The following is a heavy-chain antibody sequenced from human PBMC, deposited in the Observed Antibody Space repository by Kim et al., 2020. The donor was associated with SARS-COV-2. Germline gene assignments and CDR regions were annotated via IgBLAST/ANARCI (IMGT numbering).Heavy chain of an antibody. CDR3: ATSTAVVTTNWFDP. CDR1: GYTLTELS. V-gene: IGHV1-24*01. Sequence: ASVKVSCKVSGYTLTELSMHWVRQAPGKGLEWMGGFDPEDGETIYAQKFQGRVTMTEVTSTDTAYMELSSLRSEDTAVYYCATSTAVVTTNWFDPWGQGTLVTVSS. D-gene: IGHD4-17*01. J-gene: IGHJ5*02. CDR2: FDPEDGET.